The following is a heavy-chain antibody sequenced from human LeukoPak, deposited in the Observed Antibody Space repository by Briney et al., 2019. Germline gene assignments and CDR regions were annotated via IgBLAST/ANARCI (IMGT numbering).Heavy chain of an antibody. CDR1: GGSISSYY. V-gene: IGHV4-59*01. D-gene: IGHD1-1*01. J-gene: IGHJ4*02. CDR2: IYYSGST. Sequence: SETLSHTCTVSGGSISSYYWSWIRQPPGKGLEWIGYIYYSGSTNYNPSLKSRVTISVDTSKNQFSLKLSSVTAADTAVYYCASGNGDFDYWGQGTLVTVSS. CDR3: ASGNGDFDY.